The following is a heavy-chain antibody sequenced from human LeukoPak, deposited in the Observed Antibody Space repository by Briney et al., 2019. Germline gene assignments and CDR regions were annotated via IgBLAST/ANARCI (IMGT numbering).Heavy chain of an antibody. V-gene: IGHV3-23*01. CDR3: AKDLHYYGVDV. J-gene: IGHJ6*02. CDR1: GFTFNHYA. CDR2: IDKSGANT. Sequence: TGGSLRLSCVASGFTFNHYAIWVRQAPGKGLEWVSAIDKSGANTYYAGSVKGRFTISRDNSRNTLYLQMNSLRAEDTALYYCAKDLHYYGVDVWGQGTMVTTSS.